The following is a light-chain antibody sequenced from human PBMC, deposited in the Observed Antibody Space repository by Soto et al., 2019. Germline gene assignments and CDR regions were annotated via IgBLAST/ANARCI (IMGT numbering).Light chain of an antibody. Sequence: NFMLTQPNSVSESPGKTVTISCTRSSGSIASNYVQWYQQRPGSSPTTVIYEDNQRPSGVPDRFSGSIDSSSNSASLTISGLKTEDEADYYCQSYDSSNEVFDGGTKLTVL. CDR2: EDN. V-gene: IGLV6-57*01. CDR1: SGSIASNY. CDR3: QSYDSSNEV. J-gene: IGLJ3*02.